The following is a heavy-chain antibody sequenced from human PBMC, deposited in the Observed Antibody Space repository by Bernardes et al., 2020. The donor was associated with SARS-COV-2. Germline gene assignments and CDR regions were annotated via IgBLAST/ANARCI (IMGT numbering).Heavy chain of an antibody. CDR1: GFTFSSYS. CDR3: ARDLCSSTSCPPDS. J-gene: IGHJ4*02. V-gene: IGHV3-21*01. Sequence: GGSLRLSCAASGFTFSSYSMNWVRQAPGKGLEWVSSISSSSSYIYYADSVKGRFTISRDNAKNSLYLQMNSLRAEDTAVYYCARDLCSSTSCPPDSWGQGTLVTVSS. CDR2: ISSSSSYI. D-gene: IGHD2-2*01.